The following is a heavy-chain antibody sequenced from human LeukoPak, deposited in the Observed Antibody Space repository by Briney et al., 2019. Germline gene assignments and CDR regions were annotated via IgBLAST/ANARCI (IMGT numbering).Heavy chain of an antibody. V-gene: IGHV4-4*07. D-gene: IGHD3-10*01. CDR3: ARGSDRGFDP. CDR1: GGPISSYY. CDR2: IYMSGNP. J-gene: IGHJ5*02. Sequence: SETLSLPCTVSGGPISSYYLTWIRLPAGKGLEWIGRIYMSGNPNYNPSLNTRVPMSVDMSNNQFSLKLPSVTAADTAVYWCARGSDRGFDPWGQGNLVTVSS.